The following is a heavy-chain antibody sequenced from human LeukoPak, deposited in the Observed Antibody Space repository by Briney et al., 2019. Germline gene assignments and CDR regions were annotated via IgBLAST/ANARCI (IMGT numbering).Heavy chain of an antibody. V-gene: IGHV4-61*02. CDR1: GASVSTTAYF. CDR2: IYASGNT. J-gene: IGHJ3*01. Sequence: PSQTLSLTCSVSGASVSTTAYFWNWIRQPAGEGLEWIGRIYASGNTHYNPSLKSRVTMSLDTSKNQFSLTMNSVTAADSAMYFCASYREAYDLYPHGLDVWGRGTVVTVSS. CDR3: ASYREAYDLYPHGLDV. D-gene: IGHD5-24*01.